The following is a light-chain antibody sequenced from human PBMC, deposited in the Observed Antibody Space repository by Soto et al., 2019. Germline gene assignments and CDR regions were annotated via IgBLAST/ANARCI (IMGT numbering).Light chain of an antibody. Sequence: QLVLTQPPSVSGAPGQRVTISCTGSSSNIGAGYDVHWYQQLPGTAPKLLIYGNSNRPSGVPDRFSGSKSGTSASLAITGLQAEDEADYYCQSYDSSLRDVVFGGGTQLTVL. J-gene: IGLJ2*01. CDR3: QSYDSSLRDVV. V-gene: IGLV1-40*01. CDR1: SSNIGAGYD. CDR2: GNS.